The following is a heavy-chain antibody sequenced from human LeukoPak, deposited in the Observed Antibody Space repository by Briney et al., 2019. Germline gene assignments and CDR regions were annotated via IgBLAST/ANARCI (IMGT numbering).Heavy chain of an antibody. V-gene: IGHV1-69*13. J-gene: IGHJ2*01. CDR3: ARVGGGGPIQGNWYFDL. CDR1: GGTFSSYA. CDR2: IIPIFGTA. Sequence: ASVKVSCKASGGTFSSYAISWVRQAPGEGLEWMGGIIPIFGTANYAQKFQGRVTITADESTSTAYMGLSSLRSEDTAGYYCARVGGGGPIQGNWYFDLWGRGTLVTVSS. D-gene: IGHD2-2*02.